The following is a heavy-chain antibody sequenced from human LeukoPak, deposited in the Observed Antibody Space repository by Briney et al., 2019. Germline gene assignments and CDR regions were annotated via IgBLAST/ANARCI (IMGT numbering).Heavy chain of an antibody. V-gene: IGHV1-8*01. CDR3: ARVEEDCSSTSCSYYFDY. D-gene: IGHD2-2*01. Sequence: ASVKVTCKASGYTFTSYDSNWVRQATGQELEWMGWMNPNSGNTGYAQKFQGRVTMTRNTSISTAYMELSSLRSEDTAVYYCARVEEDCSSTSCSYYFDYWGQGTLVTVSS. J-gene: IGHJ4*02. CDR1: GYTFTSYD. CDR2: MNPNSGNT.